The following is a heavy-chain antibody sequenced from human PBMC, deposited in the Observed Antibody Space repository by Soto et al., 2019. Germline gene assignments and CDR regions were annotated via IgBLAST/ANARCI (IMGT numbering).Heavy chain of an antibody. Sequence: GGSLRLSCEAFGFTFSSYAMSWVRQAPGKGLEWVSGLSASGGRAYYADSAKGRFTISRDDSKNTLYLQLISLRAEDTAVYYCAKNVPGSSYTSTFDYRGPGTLVTVPS. CDR3: AKNVPGSSYTSTFDY. CDR2: LSASGGRA. J-gene: IGHJ4*02. V-gene: IGHV3-23*01. D-gene: IGHD2-2*02. CDR1: GFTFSSYA.